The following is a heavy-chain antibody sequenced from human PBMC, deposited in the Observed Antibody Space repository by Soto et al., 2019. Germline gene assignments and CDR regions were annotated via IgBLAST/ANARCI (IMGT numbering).Heavy chain of an antibody. CDR2: INPNSGGT. D-gene: IGHD6-13*01. J-gene: IGHJ5*02. CDR3: ARDLSIAAADTHNWFDP. Sequence: GASVKVSCTASGYTFPGYYMHLLLQGPVQVLEWMGWINPNSGGTNYAQKFQGRVTMTRDTSISTAYMELSRLRSDDTAVYYCARDLSIAAADTHNWFDPWGQGTLVTVSS. CDR1: GYTFPGYY. V-gene: IGHV1-2*02.